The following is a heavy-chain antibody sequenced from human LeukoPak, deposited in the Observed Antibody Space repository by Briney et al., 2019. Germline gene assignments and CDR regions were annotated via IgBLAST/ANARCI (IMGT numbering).Heavy chain of an antibody. Sequence: GGSLRLSCAASGFTFSSYAMSWVRQAPGKGLEWVSAISGGGGSTYYADSVKGRFTISRDNSKNTLYLQMNSLRAEDTAVYYCAKDNWDSSGYYYFDYWGQGTLVTVSS. CDR3: AKDNWDSSGYYYFDY. V-gene: IGHV3-23*01. D-gene: IGHD3-22*01. CDR2: ISGGGGST. CDR1: GFTFSSYA. J-gene: IGHJ4*02.